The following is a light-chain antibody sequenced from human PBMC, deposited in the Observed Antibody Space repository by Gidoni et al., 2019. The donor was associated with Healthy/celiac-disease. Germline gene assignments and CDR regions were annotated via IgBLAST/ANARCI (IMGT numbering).Light chain of an antibody. Sequence: DIQMTQSPSSLSASVGDRVTITCRASQSLSSYLNWYQQKPGKAPKLLIYAASSLQSGVPARFSGSGSGTEFTLTISSLQPEDFATYYCQQSYSSPRTFGGGTKVEIK. J-gene: IGKJ4*01. CDR2: AAS. CDR1: QSLSSY. CDR3: QQSYSSPRT. V-gene: IGKV1-39*01.